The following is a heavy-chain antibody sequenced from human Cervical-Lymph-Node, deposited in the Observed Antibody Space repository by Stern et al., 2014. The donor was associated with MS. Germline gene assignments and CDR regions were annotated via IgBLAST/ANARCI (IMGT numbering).Heavy chain of an antibody. D-gene: IGHD6-13*01. CDR1: GGSIRSYY. CDR2: IYYSGST. CDR3: AREALAAGGLDY. Sequence: QLQLQESGPGLVKPSETLSLTCTVSGGSIRSYYWSWIRQPPGKGLEWIGYIYYSGSTNYNPSLKSRVTISVDTSKNQFSLKLSSVTAADTAVYYWAREALAAGGLDYWGQGTLVTVSS. J-gene: IGHJ4*02. V-gene: IGHV4-59*01.